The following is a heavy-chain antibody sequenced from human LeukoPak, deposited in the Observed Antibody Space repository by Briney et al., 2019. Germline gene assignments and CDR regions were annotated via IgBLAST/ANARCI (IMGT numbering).Heavy chain of an antibody. CDR3: ARVYNNYYGSGSRPQEYDY. CDR2: IKQDGSEK. CDR1: GFTFNTYG. Sequence: LPGGSLRLSCAVSGFTFNTYGIHWVRQTPGKGLEWVANIKQDGSEKYYVDSVKGRFTISRDNAKNSLYLQMNSLRAEDTAVYYCARVYNNYYGSGSRPQEYDYWGQGTLVTVSS. D-gene: IGHD3-10*01. J-gene: IGHJ4*02. V-gene: IGHV3-7*01.